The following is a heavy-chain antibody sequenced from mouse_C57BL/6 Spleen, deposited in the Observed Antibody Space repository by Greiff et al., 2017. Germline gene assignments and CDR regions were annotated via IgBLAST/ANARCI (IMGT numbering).Heavy chain of an antibody. Sequence: VQLQQPGAELVKPGASVKLSCKASGYTFTSYWMHWVKQRRGQGLEWIGMIHPNSGSTNYNEKFKSKATLTVDKSSSTAYMQLSSLTSEDSAVYDCAIEECTAVVGFDYWGQGTTLTVSS. CDR1: GYTFTSYW. CDR2: IHPNSGST. D-gene: IGHD2-14*01. CDR3: AIEECTAVVGFDY. J-gene: IGHJ2*01. V-gene: IGHV1-64*01.